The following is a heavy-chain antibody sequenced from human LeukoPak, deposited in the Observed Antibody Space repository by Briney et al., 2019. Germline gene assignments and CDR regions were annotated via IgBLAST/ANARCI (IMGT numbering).Heavy chain of an antibody. Sequence: GGSLRLSCAASGFPFSNYWTHWVRQAPGKGLVWVSRVNSDGSTTNYADSVKGRFTISPDNAENTLYMRMNSLRPDDTAVYYCARGYYSSSRFDSWGQGTLVTVSS. CDR3: ARGYYSSSRFDS. D-gene: IGHD6-13*01. J-gene: IGHJ4*02. CDR1: GFPFSNYW. CDR2: VNSDGSTT. V-gene: IGHV3-74*01.